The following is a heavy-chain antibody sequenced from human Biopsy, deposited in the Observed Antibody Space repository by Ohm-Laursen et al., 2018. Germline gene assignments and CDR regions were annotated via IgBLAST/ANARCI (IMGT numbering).Heavy chain of an antibody. CDR1: GGSFTGHY. Sequence: SETLFLTSTVSGGSFTGHYWSWIRQPPGKGLEWIGHISYTGYTSYNASLKSRVTISVDTSRNHFSLRLSSLTAADTAVYYCARGSNDFGGLYFPRWGQGTLLTVSS. D-gene: IGHD4-23*01. CDR3: ARGSNDFGGLYFPR. V-gene: IGHV4-59*11. CDR2: ISYTGYT. J-gene: IGHJ4*02.